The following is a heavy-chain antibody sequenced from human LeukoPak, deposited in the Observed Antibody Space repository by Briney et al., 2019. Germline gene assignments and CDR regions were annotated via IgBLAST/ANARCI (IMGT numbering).Heavy chain of an antibody. Sequence: PSETLSLTCTVSGGSISSGGYYWSWIRQPPGKGLEWIGYIYHSGSTYYNPSLKSRVTISVDRSKNQFSLKLSSVTAADTAVYYCARDEVSLDGYCSSTSCRVFDPWGQGTLVTVSS. CDR1: GGSISSGGYY. V-gene: IGHV4-30-2*01. CDR3: ARDEVSLDGYCSSTSCRVFDP. J-gene: IGHJ5*02. CDR2: IYHSGST. D-gene: IGHD2-2*01.